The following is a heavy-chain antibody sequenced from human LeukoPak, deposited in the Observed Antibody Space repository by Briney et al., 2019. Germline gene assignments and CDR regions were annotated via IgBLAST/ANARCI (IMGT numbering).Heavy chain of an antibody. CDR1: GFTFTNYA. CDR2: VSYDGSWD. J-gene: IGHJ4*02. CDR3: TREERGYIPAF. D-gene: IGHD3-16*02. V-gene: IGHV3-30*01. Sequence: PGRSLRLSCAASGFTFTNYAMHWVRQTPGKGLEWVAFVSYDGSWDSYSDSVKGRFTISRDASKNTLYLQMNSLRAKDTAVYYCTREERGYIPAFWGQGTLVNVSS.